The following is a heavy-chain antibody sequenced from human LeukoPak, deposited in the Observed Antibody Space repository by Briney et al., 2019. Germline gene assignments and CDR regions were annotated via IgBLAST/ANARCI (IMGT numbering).Heavy chain of an antibody. V-gene: IGHV1-2*02. D-gene: IGHD3-16*01. CDR2: INLNTGGT. CDR3: GSVRGILSYFDL. Sequence: GASVKVSCKASGYTFTSYAMNWVRQAPGQGPEWMGWINLNTGGTNYAQKFDGRFSMTRDTSINTAFMELSGLRFDDTAVYYCGSVRGILSYFDLWGRGTLVTVSS. CDR1: GYTFTSYA. J-gene: IGHJ2*01.